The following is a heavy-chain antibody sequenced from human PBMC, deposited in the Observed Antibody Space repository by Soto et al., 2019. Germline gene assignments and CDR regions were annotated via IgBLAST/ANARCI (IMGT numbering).Heavy chain of an antibody. CDR3: AKGSVVVAAKFDS. D-gene: IGHD2-21*02. CDR2: ISSSGYST. Sequence: EVQLLESGGDLVRHGVSRRLSCAASGFTFNNYAMSWVRQATGQGLEWVSAISSSGYSTYYTDSVKGRFTISRDNSRNTVYLQMNKLRAEDTAVYYCAKGSVVVAAKFDSWGQGTLVTVSS. J-gene: IGHJ4*02. CDR1: GFTFNNYA. V-gene: IGHV3-23*01.